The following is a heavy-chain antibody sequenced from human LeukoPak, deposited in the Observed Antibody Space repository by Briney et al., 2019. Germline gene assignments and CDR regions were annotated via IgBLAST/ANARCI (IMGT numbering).Heavy chain of an antibody. CDR2: IHWNGGST. J-gene: IGHJ4*02. CDR3: ARDQGIITMVRGVALDY. V-gene: IGHV3-20*04. D-gene: IGHD3-10*01. CDR1: GSTFDDYG. Sequence: GGSLRLSCAASGSTFDDYGMSWVRQAPGKGLEWVSGIHWNGGSTGYADSVKGRFTISRDNAKNSLYLQMNSLRAEDTALYYCARDQGIITMVRGVALDYWGQGTLVTVSS.